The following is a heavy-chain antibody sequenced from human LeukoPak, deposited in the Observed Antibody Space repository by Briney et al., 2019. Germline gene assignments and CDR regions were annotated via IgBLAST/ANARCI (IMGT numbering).Heavy chain of an antibody. CDR1: GYTFTSYG. CDR3: ARDAHYDILTGYARRNAFDI. J-gene: IGHJ3*02. D-gene: IGHD3-9*01. CDR2: INAYNGNT. Sequence: GASVKVSCKASGYTFTSYGISWVRQAPGQGLEWMGWINAYNGNTNYAQKLQGRVTMTTDTSTSTAYMELRSLKSDDTAVYYCARDAHYDILTGYARRNAFDIWGQGTMVTVSS. V-gene: IGHV1-18*01.